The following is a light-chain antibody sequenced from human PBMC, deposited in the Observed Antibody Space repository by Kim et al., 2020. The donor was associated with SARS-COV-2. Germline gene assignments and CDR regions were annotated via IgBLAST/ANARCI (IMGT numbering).Light chain of an antibody. CDR3: SSYTVTNSLI. Sequence: QSALTQPPSASGSPGQSVTISCSGTSIDVGGHNYVPWYQHHPGKVPKLMIYEVNKRPSGVPDRFSGSKSANTASLTVSGLQAEDEADYYCSSYTVTNSLIFGGGTQLTVL. V-gene: IGLV2-8*01. J-gene: IGLJ2*01. CDR1: SIDVGGHNY. CDR2: EVN.